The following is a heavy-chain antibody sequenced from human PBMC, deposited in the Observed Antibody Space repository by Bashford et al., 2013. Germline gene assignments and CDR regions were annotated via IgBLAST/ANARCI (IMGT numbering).Heavy chain of an antibody. D-gene: IGHD6-13*01. CDR2: ISGSGGRT. J-gene: IGHJ6*02. V-gene: IGHV3-23*01. CDR3: ARGRSSSWFTATYYYGMDV. Sequence: VRQAPGKGLEWVSGISGSGGRTYYTDSVKGRFTISRDNAKNSLYLQVNSLRDEDTAVYYCARGRSSSWFTATYYYGMDVWGQGTTVTVSS.